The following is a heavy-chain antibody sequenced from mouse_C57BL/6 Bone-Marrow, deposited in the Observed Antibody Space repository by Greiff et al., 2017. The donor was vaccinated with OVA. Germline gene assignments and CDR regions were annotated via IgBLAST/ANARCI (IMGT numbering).Heavy chain of an antibody. CDR1: GFTFNTYA. D-gene: IGHD2-5*01. J-gene: IGHJ2*01. CDR2: IRSKSSNYAT. Sequence: EVKVVESGGGLVQPKGSLKLSCAASGFTFNTYAMHWVRQAPGKGLEWVARIRSKSSNYATYYADSVKDRFTISRDDSQSMLYLQMNNLKTEDTAMYYCVRGGLYYSNFYYFDYWGQGTTLTVSS. CDR3: VRGGLYYSNFYYFDY. V-gene: IGHV10-3*01.